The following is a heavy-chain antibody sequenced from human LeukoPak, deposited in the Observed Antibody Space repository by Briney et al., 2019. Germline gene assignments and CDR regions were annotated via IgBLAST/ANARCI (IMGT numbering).Heavy chain of an antibody. CDR1: GFTFSSYA. Sequence: PGGSLRLSCAASGFTFSSYAMSWVRQAPGKGLEWVSAISASGGSTYYADSVKGRFTISRDNSKNTLYVQMNTLRAEDTAVYYCAKLGARGVPATNFDYWGQGTLVTVSS. D-gene: IGHD2-2*01. CDR2: ISASGGST. V-gene: IGHV3-23*01. CDR3: AKLGARGVPATNFDY. J-gene: IGHJ4*02.